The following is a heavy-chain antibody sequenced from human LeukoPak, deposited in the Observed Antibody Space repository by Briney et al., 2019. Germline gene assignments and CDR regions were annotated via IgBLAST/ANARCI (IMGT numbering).Heavy chain of an antibody. V-gene: IGHV4-34*01. CDR3: ARGSPSWGTVTTVDY. J-gene: IGHJ4*02. CDR2: INHSGST. D-gene: IGHD4-17*01. CDR1: GGSFSGYY. Sequence: SETLSLTCAVYGGSFSGYYWSWIRQPPGKGLEWIGEINHSGSTNYNPSLKSRVTISVDTSKNQFSLKLSSVTAADTAVYYCARGSPSWGTVTTVDYWGQGTLVTVSS.